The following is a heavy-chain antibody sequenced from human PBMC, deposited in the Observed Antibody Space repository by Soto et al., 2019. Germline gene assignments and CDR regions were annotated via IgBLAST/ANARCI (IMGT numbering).Heavy chain of an antibody. D-gene: IGHD4-4*01. CDR2: INHSGST. CDR1: GGSFSGYY. V-gene: IGHV4-34*01. J-gene: IGHJ4*02. CDR3: ASGGEAYSNYPVK. Sequence: SETLSLTCAVYGGSFSGYYWSWIRQPPGKGLEWIGEINHSGSTNYNPSLKSRVTISVDTSKNQFSLKLSSVTAADTAVYYCASGGEAYSNYPVKWGQGTLVTVSS.